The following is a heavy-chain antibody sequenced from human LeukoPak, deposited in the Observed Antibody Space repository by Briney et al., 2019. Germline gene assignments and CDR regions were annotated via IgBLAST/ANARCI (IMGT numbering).Heavy chain of an antibody. CDR1: GFIFSRYW. Sequence: GGSLRLSCAASGFIFSRYWMHWVRQVPGKGLVWVSRISSDGTNTNYADSVRGRFTISRDNAKNTLYLQMNSLRAEDTAVYYCASAYDFNQNFDYWAREPWSPSPQ. D-gene: IGHD3-3*01. CDR3: ASAYDFNQNFDY. J-gene: IGHJ4*02. CDR2: ISSDGTNT. V-gene: IGHV3-74*01.